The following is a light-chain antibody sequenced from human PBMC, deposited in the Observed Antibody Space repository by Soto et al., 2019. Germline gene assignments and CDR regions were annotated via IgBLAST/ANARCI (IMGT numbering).Light chain of an antibody. CDR3: SSYVGTNSYV. J-gene: IGLJ1*01. Sequence: THPPSASRSPGPPVTISYTGTNSDVGGYNYVSWYQHHPGKAPKLIIYEVYKRPSGVPDRFSGSKSGNTAALTVSGLQAEDEADYYCSSYVGTNSYVFGTGTKVTVL. CDR2: EVY. CDR1: NSDVGGYNY. V-gene: IGLV2-8*01.